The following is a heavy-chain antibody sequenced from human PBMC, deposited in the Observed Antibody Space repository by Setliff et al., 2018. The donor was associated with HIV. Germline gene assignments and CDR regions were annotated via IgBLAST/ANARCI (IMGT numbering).Heavy chain of an antibody. CDR3: AREEGGLYGMDV. Sequence: QAGGSLRLSCAASGFNFKSYGMHWVRQAPGKGLEWVSVIYSGGNTYYADSVKGRFTISRDNSKNTLYFQMNSLRAEDTAVYYCAREEGGLYGMDVWGQGTTVTVSS. CDR1: GFNFKSYG. V-gene: IGHV3-66*02. J-gene: IGHJ6*02. D-gene: IGHD3-16*01. CDR2: IYSGGNT.